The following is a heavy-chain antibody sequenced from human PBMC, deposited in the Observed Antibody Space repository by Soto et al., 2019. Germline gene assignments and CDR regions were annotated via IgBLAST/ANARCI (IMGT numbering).Heavy chain of an antibody. CDR3: ARGARNYYYFDC. Sequence: WGSLRLSCVASGFTFSNYWIHWVRQAPGKGLVWVSRINGDGSSTNYADSVKGQFTISRDNAKNTVYLQMNSLRVEDTAVYYCARGARNYYYFDCWGQGTLVTVSS. J-gene: IGHJ4*02. CDR1: GFTFSNYW. CDR2: INGDGSST. D-gene: IGHD1-7*01. V-gene: IGHV3-74*01.